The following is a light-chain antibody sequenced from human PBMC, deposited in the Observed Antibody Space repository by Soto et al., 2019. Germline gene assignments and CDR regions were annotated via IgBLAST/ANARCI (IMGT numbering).Light chain of an antibody. CDR3: ISYTTTSTLYA. CDR1: SSDVGTYNY. V-gene: IGLV2-14*01. J-gene: IGLJ1*01. Sequence: QSALTQPASVSGSPGQSITISCTGTSSDVGTYNYVSWYQQHPGKAPKLMIYEVSNRPSGVSDRFSGPKSGNTASLTISGLQAEDEADYYCISYTTTSTLYAFGTGTKLTVL. CDR2: EVS.